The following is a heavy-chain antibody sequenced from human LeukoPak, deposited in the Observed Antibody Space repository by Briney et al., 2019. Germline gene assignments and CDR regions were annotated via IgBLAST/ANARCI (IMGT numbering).Heavy chain of an antibody. CDR3: ALYRITYYGMDV. D-gene: IGHD2/OR15-2a*01. CDR1: GFTFSSYA. Sequence: GGSLRLCCAASGFTFSSYAMRWVRQAPGKGLEWVSAISGSASSTYYADSVKGRFTISRDNSKNTLYLQMNSLRADDTAVYYCALYRITYYGMDVWGQGTTVTVSS. J-gene: IGHJ6*02. CDR2: ISGSASST. V-gene: IGHV3-23*01.